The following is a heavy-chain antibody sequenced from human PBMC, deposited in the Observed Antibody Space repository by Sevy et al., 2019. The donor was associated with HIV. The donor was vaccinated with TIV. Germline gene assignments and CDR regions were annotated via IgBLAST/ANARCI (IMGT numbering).Heavy chain of an antibody. CDR2: IYYNGHI. J-gene: IGHJ4*02. D-gene: IGHD1-26*01. V-gene: IGHV4-59*08. Sequence: SETLSLTCTVSGGSITSLYRNWIRQPPGKGLEWIANIYYNGHINYNPSLKSRVTLSLDTYKNQFSLRLSSVTAADTAMYYCAGENAWGRGYSWGQGTLVTVSS. CDR3: AGENAWGRGYS. CDR1: GGSITSLY.